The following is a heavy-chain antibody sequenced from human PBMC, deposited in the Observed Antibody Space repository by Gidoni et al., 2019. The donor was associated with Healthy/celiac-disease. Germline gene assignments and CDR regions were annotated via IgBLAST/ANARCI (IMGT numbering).Heavy chain of an antibody. CDR3: ARAGLDYDFWSGYKY. D-gene: IGHD3-3*01. J-gene: IGHJ4*02. Sequence: EVQLVESGGGLVKPGGSLRLSCAASGFTFSSYSMNWVRQAPGKGLEWVSSISSSSSYIYYADSVKGRFTISRDKAKNSLYLQMNSLRAEDTAVYYCARAGLDYDFWSGYKYWGQGTLVTVSS. CDR2: ISSSSSYI. CDR1: GFTFSSYS. V-gene: IGHV3-21*01.